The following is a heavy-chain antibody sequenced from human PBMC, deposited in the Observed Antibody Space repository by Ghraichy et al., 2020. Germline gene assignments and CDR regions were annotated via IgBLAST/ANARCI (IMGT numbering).Heavy chain of an antibody. J-gene: IGHJ3*02. CDR1: GGSISSYY. D-gene: IGHD7-27*01. CDR2: IYYSGST. CDR3: ARAPLEALGIMFWPPAFDI. Sequence: SETLSLTCTVSGGSISSYYWSWIRQPPGKGLEWIGYIYYSGSTNYNPSLKSRVTISVDTSKNQFSLKLSSVTAADTAVYYCARAPLEALGIMFWPPAFDIWGQGTMVTVSS. V-gene: IGHV4-59*08.